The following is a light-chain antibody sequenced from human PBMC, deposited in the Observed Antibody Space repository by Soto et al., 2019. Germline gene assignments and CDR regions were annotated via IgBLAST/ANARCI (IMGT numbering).Light chain of an antibody. CDR2: DAS. CDR1: QSVSSN. J-gene: IGKJ4*01. Sequence: EIVMTQSPATLSVSPGERATLSCRASQSVSSNLAWYQQKPGQAPRLLIYDASTRATGIPARFSGSGSGTEFTLTISSLQPEDFATYYCQQTSSFPLTFGGGTKVDIK. CDR3: QQTSSFPLT. V-gene: IGKV3-15*01.